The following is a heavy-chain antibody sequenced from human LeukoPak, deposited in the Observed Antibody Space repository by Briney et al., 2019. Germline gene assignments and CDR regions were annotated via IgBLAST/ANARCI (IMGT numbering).Heavy chain of an antibody. V-gene: IGHV4-4*07. Sequence: SETLSLTCTVSGGSISSYYWSWIRQPAGKGLEWIGRIYTSGSTNYNPSLKSRVTMSVDTSKNQFSLKLGSVTAADTAVYYCARVPYDFWSGYYVAFDYWGQGTLVTVSS. CDR3: ARVPYDFWSGYYVAFDY. J-gene: IGHJ4*02. CDR2: IYTSGST. CDR1: GGSISSYY. D-gene: IGHD3-3*01.